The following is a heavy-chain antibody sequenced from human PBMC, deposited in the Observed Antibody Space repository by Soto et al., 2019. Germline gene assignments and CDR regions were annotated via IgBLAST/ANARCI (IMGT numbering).Heavy chain of an antibody. CDR2: IFSRGST. J-gene: IGHJ5*02. D-gene: IGHD3-9*01. CDR1: GGSINTFY. V-gene: IGHV4-4*07. CDR3: ARDDGADTTGYWFDP. Sequence: SETLSLTCTVSGGSINTFYWSWVRQPAGKGLEWIGRIFSRGSTSFYPPLESRVAMTVDTSTNHFSLIMSSVTAADTAVYYCARDDGADTTGYWFDPWGQGTLVTVSS.